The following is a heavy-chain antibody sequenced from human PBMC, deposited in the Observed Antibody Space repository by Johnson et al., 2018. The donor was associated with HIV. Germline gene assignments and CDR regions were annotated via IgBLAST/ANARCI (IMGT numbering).Heavy chain of an antibody. Sequence: QVQLVESGGGLVQPGGSLRLSCAASGFTFSSYAMHWVRQAPAKGLEWVAFIRYDGSNKYYADSVKGRFTISRDNSKNTLYLQMNSLRAEDTAVYYCAKRGRFGVYKTVVIDSFDIWGQGKMVHVSS. J-gene: IGHJ3*02. CDR2: IRYDGSNK. D-gene: IGHD3-22*01. CDR1: GFTFSSYA. CDR3: AKRGRFGVYKTVVIDSFDI. V-gene: IGHV3-30*02.